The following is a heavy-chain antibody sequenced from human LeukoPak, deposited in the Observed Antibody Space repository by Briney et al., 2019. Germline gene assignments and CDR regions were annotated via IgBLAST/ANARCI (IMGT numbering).Heavy chain of an antibody. Sequence: GGSLRLSCAASGFTFSSSAMSWVRQAPGKGPEWVSAISGSGGSTYYADSVKGRFTISRDNSKNTLYLQMNSLRAEDTAVYYCAKGQLLWFGELFDYWGQGTLVTVSS. CDR3: AKGQLLWFGELFDY. D-gene: IGHD3-10*01. V-gene: IGHV3-23*01. J-gene: IGHJ4*02. CDR1: GFTFSSSA. CDR2: ISGSGGST.